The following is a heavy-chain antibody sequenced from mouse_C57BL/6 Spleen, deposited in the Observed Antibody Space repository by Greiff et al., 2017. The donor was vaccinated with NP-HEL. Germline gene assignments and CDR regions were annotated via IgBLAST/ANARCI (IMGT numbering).Heavy chain of an antibody. CDR3: ARAITTVVGGRYFDV. D-gene: IGHD1-1*01. Sequence: VQLVESGAELVKPGASVKISCKASGYAFSSYWMNWVKQRPGKGLEWIGQIYPGDGDTNYNGKFKGKATLTADKSSSTAYMQLSSLTSEDSAVYFCARAITTVVGGRYFDVWGTGTTVTVSS. V-gene: IGHV1-80*01. J-gene: IGHJ1*03. CDR2: IYPGDGDT. CDR1: GYAFSSYW.